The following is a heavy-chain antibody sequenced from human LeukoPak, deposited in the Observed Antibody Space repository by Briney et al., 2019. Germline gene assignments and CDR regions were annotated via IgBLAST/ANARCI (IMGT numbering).Heavy chain of an antibody. CDR2: ISSSGSTI. CDR3: ARDLETRGSYSVDY. D-gene: IGHD1-26*01. CDR1: GFTFSSYE. V-gene: IGHV3-48*03. Sequence: PGGSLRLSCAASGFTFSSYEMNWVRQAPGKGLEWVSYISSSGSTIYYADSVKGRFTISRDNAKNSLYLQMNSLRAEDTALYYCARDLETRGSYSVDYWGQGTLVTVSS. J-gene: IGHJ4*02.